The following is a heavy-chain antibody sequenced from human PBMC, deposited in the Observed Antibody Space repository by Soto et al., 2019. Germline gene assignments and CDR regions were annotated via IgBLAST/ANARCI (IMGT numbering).Heavy chain of an antibody. CDR3: SRGTSIPASGDY. D-gene: IGHD6-6*01. Sequence: QVQLVQSGAEVKKPGASVKVSCKASGYTFTNYGINWVRQAPGQGLEWLGWVSAYNGERRYAQRVQARVIMTTDTSTTTAYMEVRSLGAYDTAVYYCSRGTSIPASGDYWGQGTLVTVSS. V-gene: IGHV1-18*01. J-gene: IGHJ4*01. CDR1: GYTFTNYG. CDR2: VSAYNGER.